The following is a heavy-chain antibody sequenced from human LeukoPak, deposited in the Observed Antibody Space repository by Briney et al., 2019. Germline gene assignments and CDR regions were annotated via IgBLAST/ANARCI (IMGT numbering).Heavy chain of an antibody. Sequence: PGGSLRLSCAASGFTFSSYSMNWVRQAPGKGLEWVSYISSSSSTIYYVDSVKGRFTISRDNAKNSLYLQMNSLRAEDTAVYYCARDPYCSGGSCVERFDPWGQGTLVTVSS. D-gene: IGHD2-15*01. CDR3: ARDPYCSGGSCVERFDP. CDR1: GFTFSSYS. J-gene: IGHJ5*02. CDR2: ISSSSSTI. V-gene: IGHV3-48*04.